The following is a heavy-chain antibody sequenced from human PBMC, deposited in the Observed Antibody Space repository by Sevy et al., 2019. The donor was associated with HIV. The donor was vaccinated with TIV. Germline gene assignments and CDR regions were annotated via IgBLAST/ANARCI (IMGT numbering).Heavy chain of an antibody. CDR3: TRDPHIGYYDY. Sequence: ASVKVSCKASGYTFTNYAIHWVRQAPGQRLEWMGWINAVNGDTKYSQKFQGRVSITRDTSASTAYMELSSLTSEDTALYYCTRDPHIGYYDYWGQGTLVTVSS. J-gene: IGHJ4*02. D-gene: IGHD2-2*03. CDR1: GYTFTNYA. V-gene: IGHV1-3*01. CDR2: INAVNGDT.